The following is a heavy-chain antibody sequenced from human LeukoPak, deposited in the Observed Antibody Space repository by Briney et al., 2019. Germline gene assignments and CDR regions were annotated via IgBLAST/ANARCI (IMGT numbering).Heavy chain of an antibody. Sequence: GGSLRLSCADSGFAFSSYSMNWVRQAPGKRLEGVSSISSSSSYIYYADSVKGRFTISRDNAKNSLYLQMNSLRAEDTAVYYCASFDFWSGPDYWGQGTLVTVSS. CDR1: GFAFSSYS. CDR2: ISSSSSYI. V-gene: IGHV3-21*01. D-gene: IGHD3-3*01. CDR3: ASFDFWSGPDY. J-gene: IGHJ4*02.